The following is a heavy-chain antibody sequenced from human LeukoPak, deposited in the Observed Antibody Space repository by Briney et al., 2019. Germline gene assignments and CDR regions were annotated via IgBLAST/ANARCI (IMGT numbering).Heavy chain of an antibody. D-gene: IGHD3-10*01. J-gene: IGHJ4*02. CDR2: MYHSGSS. Sequence: PSETLSLNCTVSSYAISSGYYWGWIRPPPGKGLEWIASMYHSGSSHYNPSLKSRLTISVDTSKNQFSLRLRSVTAADTAVYYCARVKTGWFGVDHWGQGTLVTVSS. V-gene: IGHV4-38-2*02. CDR1: SYAISSGYY. CDR3: ARVKTGWFGVDH.